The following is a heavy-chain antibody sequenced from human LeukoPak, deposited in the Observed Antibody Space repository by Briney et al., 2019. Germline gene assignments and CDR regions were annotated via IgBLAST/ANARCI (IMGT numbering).Heavy chain of an antibody. D-gene: IGHD6-19*01. CDR2: SKNKANSYIT. CDR3: ARDDSGQGDY. J-gene: IGHJ4*02. CDR1: GFTFSDHY. V-gene: IGHV3-72*01. Sequence: GGSLRLSCAASGFTFSDHYMDWVRQAPGKGLEWVGRSKNKANSYITQYAASVQGRFTISRDDSKNSLYLQINSLKTEDTAVYYCARDDSGQGDYWGQGTLVTVSS.